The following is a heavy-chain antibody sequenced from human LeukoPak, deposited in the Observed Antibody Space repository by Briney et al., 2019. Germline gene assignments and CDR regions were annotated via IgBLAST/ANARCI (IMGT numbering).Heavy chain of an antibody. CDR2: IKQDGSEK. D-gene: IGHD3-10*01. V-gene: IGHV3-7*01. CDR3: ARDAPFLWFGELSAFDY. Sequence: GGSLRLSCEASGFTFSSYWMSWVRQAPGKGLEWVANIKQDGSEKYYVDSVKGRFTISRDNAKNSLYLQMNSLRAEDTAVYYCARDAPFLWFGELSAFDYWGQRTLVTVSS. J-gene: IGHJ4*02. CDR1: GFTFSSYW.